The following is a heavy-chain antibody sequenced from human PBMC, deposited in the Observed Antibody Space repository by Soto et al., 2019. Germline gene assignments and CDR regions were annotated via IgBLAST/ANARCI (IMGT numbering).Heavy chain of an antibody. CDR1: GYTFTSYG. V-gene: IGHV1-18*01. D-gene: IGHD1-1*01. Sequence: ASVKVSCKASGYTFTSYGISWVRQAPGQGLEWMGWISAYNGNTNYAQKLQGRVTMTTDTSTSTAYMELRSLRSDDTAVYYCARDVRWGRDPHSTGTGGMDVWGQGTTVTVSS. J-gene: IGHJ6*02. CDR3: ARDVRWGRDPHSTGTGGMDV. CDR2: ISAYNGNT.